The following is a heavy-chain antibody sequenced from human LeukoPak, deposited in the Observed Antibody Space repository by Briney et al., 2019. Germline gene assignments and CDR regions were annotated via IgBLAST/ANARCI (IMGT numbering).Heavy chain of an antibody. Sequence: HTGGSLRLSCAASGFTFSSYAMSWVRQAPGKGLEWVSAISGSGGSTYYADSVKGRFTISRDNSKNTPYLQMNSLRAEDTAVYYCAKVLRYFDWLPGHWGQGTLVTVSS. CDR3: AKVLRYFDWLPGH. CDR2: ISGSGGST. CDR1: GFTFSSYA. D-gene: IGHD3-9*01. J-gene: IGHJ4*02. V-gene: IGHV3-23*01.